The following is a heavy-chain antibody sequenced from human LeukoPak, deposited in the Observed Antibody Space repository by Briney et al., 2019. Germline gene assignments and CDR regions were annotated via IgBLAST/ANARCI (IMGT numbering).Heavy chain of an antibody. Sequence: PSETLSLTCTVSGGSISSGGYYWSWIRQHSGKGLEWIGYIYYSGSTYYNPSLKRRVNISVDTSKNQFSLKLSSVTAADTAVYYCARVRSNGGTTVVTPPASTPGYYYYGMDVWGQGTTVTVSS. V-gene: IGHV4-31*03. CDR3: ARVRSNGGTTVVTPPASTPGYYYYGMDV. CDR2: IYYSGST. CDR1: GGSISSGGYY. D-gene: IGHD4-23*01. J-gene: IGHJ6*02.